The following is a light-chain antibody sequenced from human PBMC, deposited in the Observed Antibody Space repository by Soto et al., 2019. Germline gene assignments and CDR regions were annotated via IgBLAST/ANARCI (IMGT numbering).Light chain of an antibody. CDR3: QQTYSAPPT. V-gene: IGKV1-39*01. CDR2: AAS. J-gene: IGKJ1*01. Sequence: DIQMTQSPSSLSASVGDRVTITCRASQIISKYLNWYQQRAGLAPRLLIYAASSLQSGVPPRFSGSGAGTDFRLTLSRLQPADFATYLCQQTYSAPPTFSQGKKGEIK. CDR1: QIISKY.